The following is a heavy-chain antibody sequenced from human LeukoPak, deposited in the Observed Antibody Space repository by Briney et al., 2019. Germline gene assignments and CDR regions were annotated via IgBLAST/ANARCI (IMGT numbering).Heavy chain of an antibody. V-gene: IGHV3-23*01. D-gene: IGHD3-22*01. CDR2: ISGSGGST. CDR3: AKVAYYYDSSGYLPSLFDY. J-gene: IGHJ4*02. Sequence: GGSLRLSCAASGFTFSSYAMSWVRQAPGKGLEWVSAISGSGGSTYYADSVKGRFTISRDNSKNTLYLQMNSLRAEDTAVYYCAKVAYYYDSSGYLPSLFDYWGQGTLVTVSS. CDR1: GFTFSSYA.